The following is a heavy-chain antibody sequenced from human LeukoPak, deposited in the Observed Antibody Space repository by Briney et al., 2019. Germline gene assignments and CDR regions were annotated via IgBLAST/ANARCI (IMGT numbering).Heavy chain of an antibody. V-gene: IGHV3-48*03. D-gene: IGHD6-19*01. CDR2: ISSSGSTI. CDR3: AKDHGQWLVGGYFDY. J-gene: IGHJ4*02. CDR1: GFTFSSYE. Sequence: GGSLRLSCAASGFTFSSYEMNWVRQAPGKGLEWVSYISSSGSTIYYADSVKGRFTISRDNSKNTLYLQMNSLRAEDTAVYYCAKDHGQWLVGGYFDYWGQGTLVTVSS.